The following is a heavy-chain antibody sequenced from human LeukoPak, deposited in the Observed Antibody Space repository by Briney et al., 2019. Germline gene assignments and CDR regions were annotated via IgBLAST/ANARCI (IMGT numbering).Heavy chain of an antibody. Sequence: PSETLSLTCAVYGGSFSGYYWSWIRQPPGKGLEWIGEINHSGSTNYNPSLKSRVTISVDTSKNQFSLKLSSVTATDTAVYYCAGVGYDYVWGSYPKFAWFDPWGQGALVTVSS. CDR1: GGSFSGYY. CDR3: AGVGYDYVWGSYPKFAWFDP. V-gene: IGHV4-34*01. D-gene: IGHD3-16*02. CDR2: INHSGST. J-gene: IGHJ5*02.